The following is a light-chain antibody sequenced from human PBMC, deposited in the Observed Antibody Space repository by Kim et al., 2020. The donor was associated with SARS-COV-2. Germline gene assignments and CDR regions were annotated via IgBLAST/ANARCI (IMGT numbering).Light chain of an antibody. V-gene: IGLV6-57*01. CDR3: QSYDNTNQV. CDR1: SGSIANNY. Sequence: GKTVTISCTRSSGSIANNYVQWYQQRPGSSPTTVIYDDYQRPSGVPDRFSGSIDSSSNSASLTISGLKTEDEADYYCQSYDNTNQVFGGGTKLTVL. CDR2: DDY. J-gene: IGLJ3*02.